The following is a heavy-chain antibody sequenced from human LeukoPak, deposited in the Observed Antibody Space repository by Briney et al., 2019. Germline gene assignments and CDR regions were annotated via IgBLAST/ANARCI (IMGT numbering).Heavy chain of an antibody. CDR2: INGDGSST. J-gene: IGHJ4*02. V-gene: IGHV3-74*01. D-gene: IGHD3-22*01. CDR3: ARDTGNDSSGYHTPFDY. CDR1: GFTFSSSW. Sequence: GGSLRLSCAASGFTFSSSWMHWVRQCPEKGLVWVARINGDGSSTSFADSVKGRFIISRDNAKSTVYLQMNSLSAEDSAVYYCARDTGNDSSGYHTPFDYWGQGTLVTVSS.